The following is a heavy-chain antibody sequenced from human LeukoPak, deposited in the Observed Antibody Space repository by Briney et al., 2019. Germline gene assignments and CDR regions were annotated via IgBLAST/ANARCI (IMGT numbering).Heavy chain of an antibody. J-gene: IGHJ4*02. CDR2: INHSGST. V-gene: IGHV4-34*01. D-gene: IGHD4-17*01. Sequence: SETLSLTCAVYGGSFSGYYWSWIRQPPGKGLEWIGEINHSGSTNYNPSLKSRVTISVDTSKNQFPLKLSSVTAADTAVYYCARASHDYGDYSHFDYWGQGTLVTVSS. CDR1: GGSFSGYY. CDR3: ARASHDYGDYSHFDY.